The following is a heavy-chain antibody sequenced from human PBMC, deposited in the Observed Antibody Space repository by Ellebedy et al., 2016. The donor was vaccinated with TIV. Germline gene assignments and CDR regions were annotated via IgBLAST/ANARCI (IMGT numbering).Heavy chain of an antibody. CDR1: GFTAVNFA. CDR2: VGGGDDRT. D-gene: IGHD2-2*01. V-gene: IGHV3-23*01. Sequence: PGGSLRLSCEASGFTAVNFAMSWVRQAPGKGLEWVSAVGGGDDRTFYADAVKGRFTISRDNSKNTVTLQMQSLRAEDTALYYCAKGHTASFFYLFDSWGQGTLVTVSS. CDR3: AKGHTASFFYLFDS. J-gene: IGHJ5*01.